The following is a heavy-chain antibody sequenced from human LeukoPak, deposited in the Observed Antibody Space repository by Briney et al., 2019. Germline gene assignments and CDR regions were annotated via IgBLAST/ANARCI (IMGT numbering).Heavy chain of an antibody. CDR3: ARGGLENGYHANDGFDI. V-gene: IGHV4-59*01. CDR1: GGSISGYH. CDR2: IYYSGST. J-gene: IGHJ3*02. Sequence: KTSETLSLTCTVSGGSISGYHWSRIRQPPGKGLDWIGYIYYSGSTKYNPSLKSRVTMSVDTSKNQFSLKLSSVTAADTAVYYCARGGLENGYHANDGFDICGQGTMVTVSS. D-gene: IGHD3-22*01.